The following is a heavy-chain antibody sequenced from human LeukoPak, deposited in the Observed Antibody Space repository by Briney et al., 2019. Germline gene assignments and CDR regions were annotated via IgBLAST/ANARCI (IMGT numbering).Heavy chain of an antibody. CDR1: GFSVSYYY. J-gene: IGHJ4*02. CDR2: IPNDDSVI. D-gene: IGHD1-26*01. Sequence: GGSLRLSCEASGFSVSYYYMVWVRQAPGKGLECISYIPNDDSVIYYADSVRGRLSVSRDSARNSLSLQLNSLRVEDTAVYYCARDITSVGALYFDYWGQGTLVTVSS. CDR3: ARDITSVGALYFDY. V-gene: IGHV3-11*01.